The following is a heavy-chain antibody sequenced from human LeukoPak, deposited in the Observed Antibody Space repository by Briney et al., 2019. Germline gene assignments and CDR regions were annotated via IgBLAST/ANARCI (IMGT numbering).Heavy chain of an antibody. Sequence: PGGSLTPSCAASGFTVNNYAMSWVRQAPEKGLEWVSSFSATGGFTKYADSVKGRFTISRDDSRNTLYLQMYSLRDEDTAVYYCAKDRGGSVAGTQFDYWGQGTLVTVSS. D-gene: IGHD6-19*01. CDR2: FSATGGFT. CDR1: GFTVNNYA. V-gene: IGHV3-23*01. J-gene: IGHJ4*02. CDR3: AKDRGGSVAGTQFDY.